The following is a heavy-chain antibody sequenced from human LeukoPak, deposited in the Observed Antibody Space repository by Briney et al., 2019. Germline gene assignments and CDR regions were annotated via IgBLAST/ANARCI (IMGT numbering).Heavy chain of an antibody. Sequence: GGSLRLSCAASGFTFSSYAMSWVRQAPGKGLEWVSAISGSGGSTYYADSVKGRLTISRDNSKNTLYLQMNSLRAEDTAVYYCAKALSRGWLYPYYLDYWGQGTLVTVSS. D-gene: IGHD3-16*02. CDR1: GFTFSSYA. CDR3: AKALSRGWLYPYYLDY. V-gene: IGHV3-23*01. CDR2: ISGSGGST. J-gene: IGHJ4*02.